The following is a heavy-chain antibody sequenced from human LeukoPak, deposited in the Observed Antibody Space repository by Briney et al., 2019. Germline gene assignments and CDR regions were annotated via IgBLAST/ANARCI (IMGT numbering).Heavy chain of an antibody. CDR2: ISAYNGNT. CDR3: ARDPSLGNGGYYFDY. D-gene: IGHD7-27*01. J-gene: IGHJ4*02. V-gene: IGHV1-18*01. Sequence: APVKVSCKASGYTFTSYGISWVRQAPGQGLEWMGWISAYNGNTNYAQKLQGRVTMTTDTSTSTAYMELRSLRSDDTAVYYCARDPSLGNGGYYFDYWGQGTLVTVSS. CDR1: GYTFTSYG.